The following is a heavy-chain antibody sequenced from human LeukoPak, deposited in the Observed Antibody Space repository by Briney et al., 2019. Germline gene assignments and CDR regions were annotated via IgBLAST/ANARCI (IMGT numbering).Heavy chain of an antibody. Sequence: GASVKVSCKASGGTFSSYAISWVRQAPGQGLEWMGGIIPIFGTANYAQKFQGRVTITTDESTSTAYMELSSLRSEDTAVYYCANGRAWGSWFDLWGQGTLVTVSS. V-gene: IGHV1-69*05. CDR1: GGTFSSYA. CDR2: IIPIFGTA. J-gene: IGHJ5*02. D-gene: IGHD7-27*01. CDR3: ANGRAWGSWFDL.